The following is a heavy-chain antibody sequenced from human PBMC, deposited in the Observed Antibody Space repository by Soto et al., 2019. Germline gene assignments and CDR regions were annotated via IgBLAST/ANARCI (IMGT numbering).Heavy chain of an antibody. Sequence: QVQLQESGPGLVKPSETLSLTCTVSGGSVSSGSYYWSWIRQPPGKGLEWIGYIYYSGSTNYNPSLKSRVTISVDTSKNQFSLELSSVTAADTAVYYCATGHLTTVTPDYWGQGTLVTVSS. CDR2: IYYSGST. D-gene: IGHD4-17*01. J-gene: IGHJ4*02. V-gene: IGHV4-61*01. CDR1: GGSVSSGSYY. CDR3: ATGHLTTVTPDY.